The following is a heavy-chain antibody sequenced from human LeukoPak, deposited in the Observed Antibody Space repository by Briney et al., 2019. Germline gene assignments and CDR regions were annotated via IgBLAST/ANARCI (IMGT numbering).Heavy chain of an antibody. J-gene: IGHJ4*02. CDR2: IYYSGST. CDR1: GGSISSYY. V-gene: IGHV4-59*01. D-gene: IGHD6-19*01. Sequence: SETLSLTCTVSGGSISSYYWSWIRQPPGKGLEWIGYIYYSGSTNYNPSLKSRVTISVDTSKNQFSLKLSSVTAADTAVYYCARAVAPRFSFFDYWGQGTLVTVSS. CDR3: ARAVAPRFSFFDY.